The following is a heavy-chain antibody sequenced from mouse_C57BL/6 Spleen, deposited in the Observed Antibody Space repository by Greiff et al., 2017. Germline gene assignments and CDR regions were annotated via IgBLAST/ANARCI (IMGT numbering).Heavy chain of an antibody. J-gene: IGHJ4*01. CDR1: GYSFTSYY. Sequence: QVHVKQSGPELVKPGASVKISCKASGYSFTSYYIHWVKQRPGQGLEWIGWIYPGSGNTKYNEKFKGKATLTADTSSSTAYMQLSSLTSEDSAVYYCAREGVGRRAMDYWGQGTSVTVSS. CDR2: IYPGSGNT. D-gene: IGHD4-1*01. CDR3: AREGVGRRAMDY. V-gene: IGHV1-66*01.